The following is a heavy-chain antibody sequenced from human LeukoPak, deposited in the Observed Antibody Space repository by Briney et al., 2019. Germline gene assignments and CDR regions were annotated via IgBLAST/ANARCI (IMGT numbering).Heavy chain of an antibody. Sequence: GGSLRLSCAASGFTFSSYSMNWVRQAPGKGLEWVSSISSSSSYIYYADSVKGRLTISRDNAKNSLYLQMNSLRAEDTAVYYCARLDCSSTSCSDYWGQGTLVTVSS. CDR3: ARLDCSSTSCSDY. CDR2: ISSSSSYI. V-gene: IGHV3-21*01. J-gene: IGHJ4*02. D-gene: IGHD2-2*01. CDR1: GFTFSSYS.